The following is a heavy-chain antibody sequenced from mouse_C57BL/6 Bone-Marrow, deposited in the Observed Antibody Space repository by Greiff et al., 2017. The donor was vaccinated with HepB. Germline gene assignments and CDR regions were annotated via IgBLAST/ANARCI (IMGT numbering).Heavy chain of an antibody. J-gene: IGHJ3*01. V-gene: IGHV6-3*01. CDR2: IRLKSDNYAT. Sequence: EVQWVESGGGLVQPGGSMKLSCVASGFTFSNYWMNWVRQSPEKGLEWVAQIRLKSDNYATHYAESVKGRFTISRDDSKSSVYLQMNNLRAEDTGIYYCTGTAFAYWGQGTLVTVSA. CDR1: GFTFSNYW. CDR3: TGTAFAY.